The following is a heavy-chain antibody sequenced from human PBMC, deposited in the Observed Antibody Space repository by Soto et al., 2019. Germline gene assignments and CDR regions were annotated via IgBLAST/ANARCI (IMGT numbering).Heavy chain of an antibody. CDR1: VGSFTSNNW. V-gene: IGHV4-4*02. Sequence: PSETLSLTCAVSVGSFTSNNWWTCVRQPPGQGLEWIGEIYRTVSTNYNPSLKSRVTISLDKSENQLSLKVTSLTAADTAVYYCASRDPGTSVDYWGQGTLVTVSS. J-gene: IGHJ4*02. D-gene: IGHD1-7*01. CDR2: IYRTVST. CDR3: ASRDPGTSVDY.